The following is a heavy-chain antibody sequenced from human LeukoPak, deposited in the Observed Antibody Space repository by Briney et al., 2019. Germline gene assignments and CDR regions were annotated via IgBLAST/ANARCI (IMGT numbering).Heavy chain of an antibody. CDR3: ARVSGSYYRRLVRYYFDY. CDR2: IYYSGST. J-gene: IGHJ4*02. CDR1: GGSISSSSYY. D-gene: IGHD1-26*01. V-gene: IGHV4-39*01. Sequence: KPSETLSLTCTVSGGSISSSSYYWGWIRQPPGKGLEWIESIYYSGSTYYNPSLKSRVTISVDTSKNQFSLKLSSVTAADTAVYYCARVSGSYYRRLVRYYFDYWGQGTLVTVSS.